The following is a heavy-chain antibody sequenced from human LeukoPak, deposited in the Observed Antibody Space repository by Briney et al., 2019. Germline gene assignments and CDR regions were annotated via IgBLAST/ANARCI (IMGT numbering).Heavy chain of an antibody. CDR2: TYTSGST. CDR3: ARGVVDYDSSGYYFYYFDY. CDR1: GGSISSYY. V-gene: IGHV4-4*07. Sequence: SETLSLTCTVSGGSISSYYWSWIRQPAGKGLEWIGRTYTSGSTNYNPSLKSRVTMSVDTSKNQFSLKLSSVTAADTAVYYCARGVVDYDSSGYYFYYFDYWGQGTLVTVSS. D-gene: IGHD3-22*01. J-gene: IGHJ4*02.